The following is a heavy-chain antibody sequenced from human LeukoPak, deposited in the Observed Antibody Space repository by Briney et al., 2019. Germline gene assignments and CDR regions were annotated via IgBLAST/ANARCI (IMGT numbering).Heavy chain of an antibody. CDR2: ISAYNGNT. J-gene: IGHJ6*02. CDR1: GYTFTSYG. CDR3: AREGGVLRFLEWSRNYYYGMDV. Sequence: ASVKVSCKASGYTFTSYGISWVRQAPGQGLEWMGWISAYNGNTNYAQKLQGRVTMTTDTSTSTAYMELRSLRSDDTAVYYCAREGGVLRFLEWSRNYYYGMDVWGQGTTVTVSS. D-gene: IGHD3-3*01. V-gene: IGHV1-18*01.